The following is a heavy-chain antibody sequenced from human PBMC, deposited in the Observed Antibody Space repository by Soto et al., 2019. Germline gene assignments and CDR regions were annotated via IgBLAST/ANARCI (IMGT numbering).Heavy chain of an antibody. J-gene: IGHJ4*02. CDR1: GASLSSISYY. CDR2: IFFTGNI. Sequence: PSETLSLTCTVSGASLSSISYYWGWIRQPPGKGLEWVGSIFFTGNIYYNPSLKSRVTISVDTSRNQFSLMVNSVTAADTVVYYCASRHCSGGSSYNPGFDSWGQGALVTVSS. D-gene: IGHD2-15*01. CDR3: ASRHCSGGSSYNPGFDS. V-gene: IGHV4-39*01.